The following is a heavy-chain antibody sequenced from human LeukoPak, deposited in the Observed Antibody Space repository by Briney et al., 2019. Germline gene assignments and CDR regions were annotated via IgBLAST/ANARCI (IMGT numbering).Heavy chain of an antibody. CDR1: GGSFSGYY. J-gene: IGHJ5*02. CDR3: ARVRITMIRPGAGGRPFDP. V-gene: IGHV4-34*01. D-gene: IGHD3-22*01. Sequence: SETLSLTCAVYGGSFSGYYWSWICQPPGKGLEWIGEINHSGSTNYNPSLKSRVTISVDTSKNQFSLKLSSVTAADTAVYYCARVRITMIRPGAGGRPFDPWGQGTLVTVSS. CDR2: INHSGST.